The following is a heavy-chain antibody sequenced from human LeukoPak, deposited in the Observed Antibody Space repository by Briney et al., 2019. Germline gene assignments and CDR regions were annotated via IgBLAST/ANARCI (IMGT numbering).Heavy chain of an antibody. CDR1: GGSISSGSYY. Sequence: SETLSLTCTVSGGSISSGSYYGSWIRQPAGKGLEWIGRIYTSGSTTYNPSLKSRITIAVESSKNQFSLKLSSVTAADAAVYYCARQYSYGALLVYWGQGTLVTVSS. J-gene: IGHJ4*02. CDR3: ARQYSYGALLVY. V-gene: IGHV4-61*02. D-gene: IGHD5-18*01. CDR2: IYTSGST.